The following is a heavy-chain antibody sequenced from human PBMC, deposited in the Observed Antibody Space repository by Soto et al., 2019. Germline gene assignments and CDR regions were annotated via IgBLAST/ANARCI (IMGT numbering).Heavy chain of an antibody. CDR1: GFTFSTYA. D-gene: IGHD5-12*01. V-gene: IGHV3-23*01. CDR3: ATTLYGGCDY. Sequence: EVQLLDSGGGLGQPGGSLRLSCVASGFTFSTYAMSWVRQAPGKGLEWVSGIGGNGVTTHYADSVRGRFTISRDNSKKMVYLQMNCLRVEDTAVYYCATTLYGGCDYWGRGTQVTVSS. J-gene: IGHJ4*02. CDR2: IGGNGVTT.